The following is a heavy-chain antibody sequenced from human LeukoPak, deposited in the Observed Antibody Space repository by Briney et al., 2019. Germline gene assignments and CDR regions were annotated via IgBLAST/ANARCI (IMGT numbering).Heavy chain of an antibody. V-gene: IGHV1-2*02. J-gene: IGHJ5*02. CDR2: ISPNSGGT. D-gene: IGHD3-16*01. CDR1: GYIFTDYY. CDR3: ARDYVGDNWFDP. Sequence: ASVKVSCKASGYIFTDYYMHWVRQAPGQGLEWMGWISPNSGGTNYAQKFQGRVTMTRDTSISTAYMELSRLRSDDTAVYYCARDYVGDNWFDPWGQGTLVTVSS.